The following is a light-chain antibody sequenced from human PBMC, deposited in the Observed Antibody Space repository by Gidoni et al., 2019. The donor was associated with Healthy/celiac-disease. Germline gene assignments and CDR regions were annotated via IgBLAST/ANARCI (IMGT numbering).Light chain of an antibody. CDR2: DAS. J-gene: IGKJ4*01. V-gene: IGKV3-11*01. CDR3: QQRSNSLT. CDR1: QSVSSY. Sequence: ELVLTQSPATLSLSPGERATLSCRASQSVSSYLAWYQQKPGQAPRLLIYDASNRATGIPARFSGSGSGTDFTLTISSLEPEDFAVYYCQQRSNSLTFXGXTKVXIK.